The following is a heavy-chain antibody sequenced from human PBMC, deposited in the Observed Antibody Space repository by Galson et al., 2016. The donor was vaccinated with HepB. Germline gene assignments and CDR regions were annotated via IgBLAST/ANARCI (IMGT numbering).Heavy chain of an antibody. CDR2: VSSEGSVQ. CDR3: VKNPWGNDC. Sequence: SLRLSCAASGFTFGGHGMHWVRQPPGKGLEWVAVVSSEGSVQYYEDSVKGRFTISRDNSKNTLYLQMSSLRTEDTAVYYCVKNPWGNDCWGQGTLVTVSS. J-gene: IGHJ4*02. CDR1: GFTFGGHG. V-gene: IGHV3-30*18. D-gene: IGHD7-27*01.